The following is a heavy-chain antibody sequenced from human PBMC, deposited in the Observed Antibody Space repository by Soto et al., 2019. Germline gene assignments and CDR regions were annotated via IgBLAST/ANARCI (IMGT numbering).Heavy chain of an antibody. CDR2: IYYSGST. Sequence: SETLSLTCTVSGGSISSYYWSWIRQPPGKGLEWIGYIYYSGSTNYNPSLKSRVTISVDTSKNQFSLKLSFMTAADTAVYYCAGHRSGKKGIDYWGQGTLVTVSS. CDR1: GGSISSYY. V-gene: IGHV4-59*08. CDR3: AGHRSGKKGIDY. D-gene: IGHD2-15*01. J-gene: IGHJ4*02.